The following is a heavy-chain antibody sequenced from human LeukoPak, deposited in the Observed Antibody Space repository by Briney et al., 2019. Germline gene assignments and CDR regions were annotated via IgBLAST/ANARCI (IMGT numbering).Heavy chain of an antibody. Sequence: GGSLRLSCAASGFTFSSYAMSWVRQAPGKGLEWVSAISGFGGSTYYPDSLKGRFTISRDNSKNTLYLQMNSLRAEDTAVYYCAKGVRDYYNGGHWGQGTLVTVSS. J-gene: IGHJ4*02. V-gene: IGHV3-23*01. D-gene: IGHD3-10*01. CDR1: GFTFSSYA. CDR3: AKGVRDYYNGGH. CDR2: ISGFGGST.